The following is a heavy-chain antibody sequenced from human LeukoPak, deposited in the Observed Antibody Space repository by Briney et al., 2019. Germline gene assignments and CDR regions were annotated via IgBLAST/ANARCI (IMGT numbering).Heavy chain of an antibody. V-gene: IGHV3-21*01. J-gene: IGHJ4*02. Sequence: PGGSLRLSCAASGFTFSSYGMHWVRQAPGKGLEWVSSISSSSSYIYYADSVKGRFTISRDNAKNSLYLQMNSLRAEDTAVYYCARVRYSSSPTSDYWGQGTLATVSS. D-gene: IGHD6-6*01. CDR3: ARVRYSSSPTSDY. CDR1: GFTFSSYG. CDR2: ISSSSSYI.